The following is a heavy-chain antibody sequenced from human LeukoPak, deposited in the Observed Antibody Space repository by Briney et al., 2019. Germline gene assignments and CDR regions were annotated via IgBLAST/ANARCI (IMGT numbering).Heavy chain of an antibody. Sequence: GRSLRLSCAASGFTFSSYGMHWVRQAPGKGLEWVAVISYDGSNKYYADSVKGRFTISRDNSKNTLYLQMNSLRAGDTAVYYCAKIGRRYGSGNPGEIDYWGQGILVTVSS. J-gene: IGHJ4*02. CDR2: ISYDGSNK. CDR1: GFTFSSYG. V-gene: IGHV3-30*18. CDR3: AKIGRRYGSGNPGEIDY. D-gene: IGHD3-10*01.